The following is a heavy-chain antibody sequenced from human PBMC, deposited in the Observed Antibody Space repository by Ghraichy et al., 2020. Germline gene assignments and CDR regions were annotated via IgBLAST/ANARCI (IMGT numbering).Heavy chain of an antibody. D-gene: IGHD6-6*01. CDR2: IYHSGST. CDR1: GGSISSGGYS. J-gene: IGHJ3*02. Sequence: SETLSLTCAVSGGSISSGGYSWSWIRQPPGKGLEWIGYIYHSGSTYYNPSLKSRVTISVDRSKNQFSLKLSSMTAADTAVYYCAMLSSADAFDIWGQGTMVTVSS. CDR3: AMLSSADAFDI. V-gene: IGHV4-30-2*01.